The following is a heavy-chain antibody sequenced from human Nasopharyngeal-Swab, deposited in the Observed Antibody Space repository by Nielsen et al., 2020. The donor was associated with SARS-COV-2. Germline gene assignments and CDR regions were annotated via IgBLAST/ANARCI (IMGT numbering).Heavy chain of an antibody. CDR3: ASHDYGDYGVVDY. D-gene: IGHD4-17*01. Sequence: WIRQPPGKGLEWIGNIYYSGGTYYNPSLKSRVTISVDTSKNQFSLKLSSVTAADTAVYYCASHDYGDYGVVDYWGQGTLVTVSS. V-gene: IGHV4-39*01. J-gene: IGHJ4*02. CDR2: IYYSGGT.